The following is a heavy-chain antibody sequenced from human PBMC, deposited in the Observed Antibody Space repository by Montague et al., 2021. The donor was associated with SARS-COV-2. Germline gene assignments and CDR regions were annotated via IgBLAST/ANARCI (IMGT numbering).Heavy chain of an antibody. V-gene: IGHV3-48*03. D-gene: IGHD2-21*01. CDR1: GFIFSSYE. CDR3: ARDRDWDDWCGMDV. Sequence: SLRLSLSASGFIFSSYEMNWARQAPGKGLEWISYISSSGGGSTKHYTDSVKGRFTISRDNAKNSLYLQMNSLRVEDTAIYYCARDRDWDDWCGMDVWGQGTTVTVSS. J-gene: IGHJ6*02. CDR2: ISSSGGGSTK.